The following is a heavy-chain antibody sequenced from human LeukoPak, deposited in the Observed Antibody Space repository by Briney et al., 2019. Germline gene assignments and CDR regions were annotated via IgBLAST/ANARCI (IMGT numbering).Heavy chain of an antibody. CDR2: ISSSSSYI. CDR3: ARSSSGLPVN. V-gene: IGHV3-21*01. Sequence: PGGSLRLSCAASGFTFSSYSMNWVRQAPGKGLEWVSSISSSSSYIYYADSVKGRVTISRDNAKNSLYLQMNSLRAEDTAVYYCARSSSGLPVNWGQGTLVTVSS. D-gene: IGHD3-10*01. J-gene: IGHJ4*02. CDR1: GFTFSSYS.